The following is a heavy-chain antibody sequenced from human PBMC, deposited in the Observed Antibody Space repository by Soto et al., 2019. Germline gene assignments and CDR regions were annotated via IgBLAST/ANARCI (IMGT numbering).Heavy chain of an antibody. J-gene: IGHJ4*02. Sequence: ASVKVSCKASGYTFTGYCMHWVRQAPGQGLEWMGWINPNSGGTNYAQKFQGWVTMTRDTSTSTAYMELSRLRSDDTAVYYCARDAFWSGYYTDEYYFDYWGQGTLVTVSS. CDR1: GYTFTGYC. CDR3: ARDAFWSGYYTDEYYFDY. CDR2: INPNSGGT. D-gene: IGHD3-3*01. V-gene: IGHV1-2*04.